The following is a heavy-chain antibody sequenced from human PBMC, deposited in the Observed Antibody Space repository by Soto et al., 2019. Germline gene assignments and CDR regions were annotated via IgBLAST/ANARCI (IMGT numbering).Heavy chain of an antibody. CDR2: IRSKAYGGTT. CDR3: TSPQPDGSSRPAYYYYMDV. CDR1: GFTFGDYA. J-gene: IGHJ6*03. Sequence: GGSLRLSCTASGFTFGDYAMSWFRQAPGKGLEWVGFIRSKAYGGTTEYAASVKGRFTISRDDSKSIAYLQMNSLKTEDTAVYYCTSPQPDGSSRPAYYYYMDVWGKGTTVTVSS. D-gene: IGHD2-2*01. V-gene: IGHV3-49*03.